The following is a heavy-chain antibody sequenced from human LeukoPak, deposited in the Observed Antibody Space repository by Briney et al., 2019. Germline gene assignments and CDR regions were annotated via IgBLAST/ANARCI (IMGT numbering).Heavy chain of an antibody. J-gene: IGHJ4*02. D-gene: IGHD3-10*01. CDR2: ISTSGSSI. Sequence: GGSLRLSCAASGFTFSTYEINWVRQAPGKGLEWLSHISTSGSSIHYADSVKGRFTISRDNAKNSLYLQMNSLRAEDTAVYYCAREIYYGSGSYYNGVFDYWGQGTLVTVSS. CDR1: GFTFSTYE. CDR3: AREIYYGSGSYYNGVFDY. V-gene: IGHV3-48*03.